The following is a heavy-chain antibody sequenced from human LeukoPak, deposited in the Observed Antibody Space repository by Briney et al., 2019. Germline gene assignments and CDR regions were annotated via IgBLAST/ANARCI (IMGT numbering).Heavy chain of an antibody. Sequence: GESLKISCKGSGYRLTDYWIGWVRQMPGKGLEWMGSIYPGDSDTRYSPSFQGQVTISADKSINTAHLQWSSLKASDTAMYYCARGAAGTTPDYYYFGLDVWGQGTTVRVSS. CDR1: GYRLTDYW. CDR3: ARGAAGTTPDYYYFGLDV. CDR2: IYPGDSDT. V-gene: IGHV5-51*01. D-gene: IGHD1-7*01. J-gene: IGHJ6*02.